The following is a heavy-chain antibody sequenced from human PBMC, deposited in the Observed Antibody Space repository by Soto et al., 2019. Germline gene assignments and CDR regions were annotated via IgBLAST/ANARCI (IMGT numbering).Heavy chain of an antibody. CDR2: IYYSGST. V-gene: IGHV4-39*01. Sequence: SETLSLTCTVSGGSISSSSYYWGWIRQPPGKGLEWIGSIYYSGSTYYNPSLKSRVTISVGTSKNQFSLKLSSVTAADTAVYYCARHADRLRFLEWLPNFDYWGQGTLVTVSS. J-gene: IGHJ4*02. CDR3: ARHADRLRFLEWLPNFDY. D-gene: IGHD3-3*01. CDR1: GGSISSSSYY.